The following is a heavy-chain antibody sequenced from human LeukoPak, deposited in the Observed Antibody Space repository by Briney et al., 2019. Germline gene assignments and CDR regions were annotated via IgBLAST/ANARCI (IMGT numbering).Heavy chain of an antibody. J-gene: IGHJ4*02. CDR1: GGSISIYY. CDR3: VRDRELTF. V-gene: IGHV4-59*01. CDR2: IYNSGST. D-gene: IGHD1-26*01. Sequence: PSETLSLTCTVSGGSISIYYWSWVRQPPGKGLEWIGHIYNSGSTIYNPSLKSRVSISVDTSKNQFSLKLNSVTAADTAVYFCVRDRELTFWSQGTLVTVSS.